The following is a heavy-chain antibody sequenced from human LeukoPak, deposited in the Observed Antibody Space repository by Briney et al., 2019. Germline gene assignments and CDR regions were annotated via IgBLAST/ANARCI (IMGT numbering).Heavy chain of an antibody. D-gene: IGHD3-10*01. CDR2: INHSGST. Sequence: SETLSLTCAVYGGSFSGYYWSWIRQPPGKGLEWIGEINHSGSTNYNPSLKSRVTISVDTSKNQFSPKLSSVTAADTAVYYCAGEHYYGSGSYLSWFDPWGQGTLVTVSS. V-gene: IGHV4-34*01. CDR3: AGEHYYGSGSYLSWFDP. CDR1: GGSFSGYY. J-gene: IGHJ5*02.